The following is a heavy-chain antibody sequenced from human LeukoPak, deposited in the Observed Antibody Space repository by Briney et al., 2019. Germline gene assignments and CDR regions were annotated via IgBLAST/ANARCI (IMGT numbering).Heavy chain of an antibody. CDR3: ARVWYYDFWGGIYKKDDFDM. J-gene: IGHJ3*02. CDR2: INPNSGGT. CDR1: GYTFTGYY. Sequence: ASVPVSCKASGYTFTGYYMHWVRQAPGQGLEWMGWINPNSGGTNYAQKFQGRVTMTRDTSISTAYMEPSRLRHDDTAVYYCARVWYYDFWGGIYKKDDFDMGGQGTIITVSS. V-gene: IGHV1-2*02. D-gene: IGHD3-3*01.